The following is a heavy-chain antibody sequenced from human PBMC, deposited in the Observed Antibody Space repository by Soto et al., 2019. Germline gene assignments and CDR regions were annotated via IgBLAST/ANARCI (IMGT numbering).Heavy chain of an antibody. J-gene: IGHJ4*02. V-gene: IGHV1-69*02. CDR3: AGGIQLWWG. D-gene: IGHD5-18*01. CDR2: IIPILGIA. CDR1: GGTFSSYT. Sequence: QVQLVQSGAEVKKPGSSVKVSCKASGGTFSSYTISWVRQAPGQGLEWMGRIIPILGIANYAQKFQGRVTSTGDKSTSTAYMELSSLSSEDTAVYYCAGGIQLWWGWGQGTLVTVSS.